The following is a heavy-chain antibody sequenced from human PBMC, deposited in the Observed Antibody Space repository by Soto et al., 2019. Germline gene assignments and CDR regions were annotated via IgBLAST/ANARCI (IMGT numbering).Heavy chain of an antibody. D-gene: IGHD1-26*01. CDR1: GASISGFY. CDR3: ASGSRNLYYGMDV. Sequence: PSETLSLTCTVSGASISGFYWSWIRKSAGKGLEWIGRIYATGSTDYNPSLKSRVMMSVDTSKNQFSLKLSSVTAADTAVYYCASGSRNLYYGMDVWGEGTTVTVSS. V-gene: IGHV4-4*07. J-gene: IGHJ6*04. CDR2: IYATGST.